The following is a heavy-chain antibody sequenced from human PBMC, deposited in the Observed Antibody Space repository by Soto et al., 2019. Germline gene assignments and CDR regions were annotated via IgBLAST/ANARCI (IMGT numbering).Heavy chain of an antibody. D-gene: IGHD2-15*01. V-gene: IGHV3-23*01. CDR2: ISGGGGDT. Sequence: GGSLRLSCAASRFTFSTYAMSWVRQAPGKGLEWVSGISGGGGDTSYADSVRGRFTCSRDNSKNTLYLQMNSLRAEDTALYYCAKSLFGGPDIWGQGTMVTVSS. CDR3: AKSLFGGPDI. CDR1: RFTFSTYA. J-gene: IGHJ3*02.